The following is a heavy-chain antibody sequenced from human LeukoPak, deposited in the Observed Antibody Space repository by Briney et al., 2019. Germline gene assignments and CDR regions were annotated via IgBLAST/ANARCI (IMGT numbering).Heavy chain of an antibody. CDR1: RFIFSDYY. CDR3: ARFLQEQLVRPYYYYYGLDV. J-gene: IGHJ6*04. Sequence: GGSLRLSCAASRFIFSDYYMSWIGQAPGKGLEWLSYISNRGDYANYADSVKGRFTISRDNAKNSLDLQMNSLRAEDAAVYYCARFLQEQLVRPYYYYYGLDVWGKGTTLTVSS. D-gene: IGHD6-13*01. CDR2: ISNRGDYA. V-gene: IGHV3-11*06.